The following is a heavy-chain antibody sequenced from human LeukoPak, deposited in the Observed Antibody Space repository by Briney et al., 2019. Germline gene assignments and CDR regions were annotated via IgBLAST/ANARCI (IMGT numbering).Heavy chain of an antibody. J-gene: IGHJ4*02. CDR2: ISWNSGSI. V-gene: IGHV3-9*01. CDR3: AKDSLVYSSGWYYFDY. CDR1: GFTFDDYA. Sequence: GGSLRLSCAASGFTFDDYAMHWVRQAPGKGLEWVSGISWNSGSIGYADSVKGRFTISRDNAKNSLYLQMNSLRAEDTALYYCAKDSLVYSSGWYYFDYWGQGTLVTVSS. D-gene: IGHD6-19*01.